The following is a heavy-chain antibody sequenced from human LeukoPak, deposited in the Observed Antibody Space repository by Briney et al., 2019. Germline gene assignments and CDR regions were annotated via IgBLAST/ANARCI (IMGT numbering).Heavy chain of an antibody. CDR1: GFTFSSYW. J-gene: IGHJ3*02. Sequence: PGGSLRLSCAASGFTFSSYWMSWVRQAPGKGLEWVANIKQDGSEKYYVDSVKGRFTISRDNAKNSLYLQMNSLRAEDTAVYYCARKWGTSPRIQLWSDAFDIWGQGTMVTVSS. D-gene: IGHD5-18*01. CDR3: ARKWGTSPRIQLWSDAFDI. CDR2: IKQDGSEK. V-gene: IGHV3-7*01.